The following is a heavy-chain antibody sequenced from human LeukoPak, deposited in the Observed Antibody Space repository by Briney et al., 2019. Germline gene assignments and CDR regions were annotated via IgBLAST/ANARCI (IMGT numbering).Heavy chain of an antibody. V-gene: IGHV4-59*08. CDR2: IYYSGST. D-gene: IGHD3-10*01. CDR1: GGSISSYY. J-gene: IGHJ4*02. Sequence: SETLSLTCTVSGGSISSYYWSWIRQPPGKGREGIGYIYYSGSTNYNPSLKSRVTISVDPSKNQFSLKMSSVTAADTAVYYCARLPHLYGSGRPIDYWGQGTLVTVSS. CDR3: ARLPHLYGSGRPIDY.